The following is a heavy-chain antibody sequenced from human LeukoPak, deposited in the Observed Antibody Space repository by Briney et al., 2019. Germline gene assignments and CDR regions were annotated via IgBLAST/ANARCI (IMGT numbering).Heavy chain of an antibody. D-gene: IGHD6-13*01. CDR3: ARGGASSRYFDF. CDR1: GDSIRGYY. Sequence: SETLSLTCTVSGDSIRGYYWSWIRQPAGKGLEWIGRVYTSGSTNYNPSLKSRVTMSIDTSKNQFSLKLSSVTSADTAVYYCARGGASSRYFDFWGQGTLVTVSS. V-gene: IGHV4-4*07. J-gene: IGHJ4*02. CDR2: VYTSGST.